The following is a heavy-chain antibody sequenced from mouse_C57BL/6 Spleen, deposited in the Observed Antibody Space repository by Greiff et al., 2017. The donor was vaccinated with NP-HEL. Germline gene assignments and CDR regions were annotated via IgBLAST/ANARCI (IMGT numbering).Heavy chain of an antibody. CDR1: GFTFSSYA. J-gene: IGHJ1*03. CDR2: ISDGGSYT. V-gene: IGHV5-4*01. Sequence: EVQRVESGGGLVKPGGSLKLSCAASGFTFSSYAMSWVRQTPEKRLEWVATISDGGSYTYYPDNVKGRFTISRDNAKNNLYLQMSHLKSEDTAMYYCAREAGNYWYFDVWGTGTTVTVSS. CDR3: AREAGNYWYFDV. D-gene: IGHD2-1*01.